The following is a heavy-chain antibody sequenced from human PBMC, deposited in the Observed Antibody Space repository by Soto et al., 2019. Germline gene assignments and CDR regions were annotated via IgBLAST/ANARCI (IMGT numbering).Heavy chain of an antibody. CDR1: GFTLTKAS. D-gene: IGHD3-10*01. V-gene: IGHV3-15*01. CDR2: IKSNADGGAT. Sequence: SLRLSCAASGFTLTKASMSWVRQAPGEGLEGVGHIKSNADGGATDYAAPVKGRFTVSRDDSRNTLYLQLNSLKTEDTAVYYCTTAPFSFITLPGTSFLIGMDVWGQGTTVTVSS. CDR3: TTAPFSFITLPGTSFLIGMDV. J-gene: IGHJ6*02.